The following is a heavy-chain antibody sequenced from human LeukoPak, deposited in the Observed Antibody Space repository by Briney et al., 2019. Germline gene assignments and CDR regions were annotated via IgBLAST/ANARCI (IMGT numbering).Heavy chain of an antibody. CDR2: ISWNSGSI. CDR3: AKGTNNYYDSSGYFFDY. V-gene: IGHV3-9*03. CDR1: GFTFDDYA. J-gene: IGHJ4*02. D-gene: IGHD3-22*01. Sequence: GGSLRLSCAASGFTFDDYATHWVRQAPGKGLEWVSGISWNSGSIGYADSVKGRFTISRDNAKNSLYLQMNSLRAEDMALYYCAKGTNNYYDSSGYFFDYWGQGTLVTVSS.